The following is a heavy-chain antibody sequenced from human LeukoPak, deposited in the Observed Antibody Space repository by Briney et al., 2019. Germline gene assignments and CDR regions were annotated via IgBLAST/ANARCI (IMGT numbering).Heavy chain of an antibody. CDR1: GFTVSSNY. CDR2: IYNGGST. Sequence: GGSLRLSCAASGFTVSSNYMSWVRQAPGKGLEWVSVIYNGGSTYYADSVKGRFTISRDNSKNTLYLQMNSLRAEDTAVYYCARDTVSTYFDYWGQGTLVTVSS. J-gene: IGHJ4*02. CDR3: ARDTVSTYFDY. V-gene: IGHV3-53*01. D-gene: IGHD4-17*01.